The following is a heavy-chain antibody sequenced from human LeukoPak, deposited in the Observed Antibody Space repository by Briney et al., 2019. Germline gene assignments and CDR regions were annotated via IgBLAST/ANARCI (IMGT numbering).Heavy chain of an antibody. CDR1: GFTFDDHA. Sequence: SLRLSCAASGFTFDDHAMHWVRQAPGKGLGWVSGLSWNSGSIDYADSVKGRFTISRDNAKNFLYLQMNSLRAEDTALYYCAKGPGMATVKRYLDYWGQGTLVTVSS. V-gene: IGHV3-9*01. D-gene: IGHD5-24*01. J-gene: IGHJ4*02. CDR2: LSWNSGSI. CDR3: AKGPGMATVKRYLDY.